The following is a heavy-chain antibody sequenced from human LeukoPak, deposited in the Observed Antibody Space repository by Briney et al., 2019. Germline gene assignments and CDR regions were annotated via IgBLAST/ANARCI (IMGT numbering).Heavy chain of an antibody. CDR1: GFTFSSYA. Sequence: GGSLRLSCAASGFTFSSYAMHWVRQAPGKGLEWVAVISYDGSNKYYADSVKGRFTISRDDSKNTLYLQMNSLRAEDTAVYYCARDRSIAAAGYYYYYMDVWGKGTTVTVSS. CDR3: ARDRSIAAAGYYYYYMDV. J-gene: IGHJ6*03. V-gene: IGHV3-30*04. D-gene: IGHD6-13*01. CDR2: ISYDGSNK.